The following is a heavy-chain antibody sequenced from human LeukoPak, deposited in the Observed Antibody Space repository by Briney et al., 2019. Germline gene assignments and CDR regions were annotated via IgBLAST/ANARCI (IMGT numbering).Heavy chain of an antibody. Sequence: GGSLRLSCAASGFTFSSYGMHWVRQAPGKGLEWVTFISYDGNNRKYADSVAGRFTISRDNSKSTLYLEMNSVRPEDTALYYCVRKIGSPPSPGHFDYWGQGTLVTVSS. CDR2: ISYDGNNR. J-gene: IGHJ4*02. V-gene: IGHV3-30*03. CDR1: GFTFSSYG. CDR3: VRKIGSPPSPGHFDY. D-gene: IGHD1-26*01.